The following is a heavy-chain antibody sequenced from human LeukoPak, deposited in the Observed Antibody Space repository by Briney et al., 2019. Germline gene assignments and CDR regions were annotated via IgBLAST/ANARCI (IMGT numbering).Heavy chain of an antibody. CDR2: IIPIFGTA. D-gene: IGHD5-18*01. CDR3: ARDHGSYGYYRAWFDP. J-gene: IGHJ5*02. Sequence: SVKVSCKASGGTFSSYAISWVRQAPGQGLEWMGGIIPIFGTANYAQKFQGRVTITADESTSTAYMELSSLRSEDTAVYYCARDHGSYGYYRAWFDPWGQGTLVTVSS. V-gene: IGHV1-69*13. CDR1: GGTFSSYA.